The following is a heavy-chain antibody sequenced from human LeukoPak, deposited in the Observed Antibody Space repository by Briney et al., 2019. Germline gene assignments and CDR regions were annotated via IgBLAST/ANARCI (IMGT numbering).Heavy chain of an antibody. CDR3: ARGGGVGVAGY. CDR2: IYYSGST. J-gene: IGHJ3*01. CDR1: GGSISSYY. Sequence: SETLSLTCTVSGGSISSYYWSWIRQPPGKGLEWIGYIYYSGSTNYNPSLKSRVTISVDTSKNQFSLKLSSVTAADTAVYYCARGGGVGVAGYWGQGTMVTVSS. V-gene: IGHV4-59*08. D-gene: IGHD6-19*01.